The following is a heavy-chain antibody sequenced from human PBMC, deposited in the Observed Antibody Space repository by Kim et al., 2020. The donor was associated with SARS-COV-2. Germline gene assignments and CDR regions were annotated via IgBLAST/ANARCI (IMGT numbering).Heavy chain of an antibody. V-gene: IGHV1-46*01. J-gene: IGHJ3*02. D-gene: IGHD1-1*01. CDR1: GYTFTSYY. CDR2: INPSGGST. Sequence: ASVKVSCKASGYTFTSYYMHWVRQAPGQGLEWMGIINPSGGSTSYAQKFQGRVTMTRDTSTSTVYMELSSLRSEDTAVYYCARDCGGARYGLGQGAFDIWGQGTMVTVSS. CDR3: ARDCGGARYGLGQGAFDI.